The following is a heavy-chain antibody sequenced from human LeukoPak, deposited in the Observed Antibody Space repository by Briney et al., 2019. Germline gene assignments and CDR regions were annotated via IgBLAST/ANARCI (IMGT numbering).Heavy chain of an antibody. D-gene: IGHD1-26*01. CDR3: ARDPYSGNYGNYYYYMDV. Sequence: PGGSLRLSCTVSGFTVSSNSMSWVRQAPGKGLEWVSFIYSGTIHYSDSVKGRFTISRDNAKDSLYLQMNSLGPEDTAVYYCARDPYSGNYGNYYYYMDVWGKGTTVTISS. CDR2: IYSGTI. CDR1: GFTVSSNS. J-gene: IGHJ6*03. V-gene: IGHV3-53*01.